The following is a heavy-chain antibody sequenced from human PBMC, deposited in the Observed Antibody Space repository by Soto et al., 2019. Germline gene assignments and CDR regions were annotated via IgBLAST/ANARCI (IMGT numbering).Heavy chain of an antibody. D-gene: IGHD5-18*01. V-gene: IGHV1-69*01. CDR3: ATGGRGYSYAPRFYSEY. CDR2: ILPIFGRT. Sequence: QVQLVQSGAEVKKPGSSVKDTCKASGAIFSSNAISWVRQAPGQGLEWMGGILPIFGRTNYAQKFQGRVTITADESTRTAYMELTSLKSEDTAVYYCATGGRGYSYAPRFYSEYWGQGTLVTVSS. J-gene: IGHJ4*02. CDR1: GAIFSSNA.